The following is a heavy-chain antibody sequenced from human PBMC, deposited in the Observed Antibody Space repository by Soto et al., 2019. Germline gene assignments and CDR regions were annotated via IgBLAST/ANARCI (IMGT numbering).Heavy chain of an antibody. CDR2: IYSGGST. CDR1: GVNVISNY. Sequence: GGSLRLSSTASGVNVISNYMSWVRQAPGKGLEWVSVIYSGGSTYYAGSVKGRFTISRDNSKNTLYLQMNSLRAEDTAVYYCARDRTRYSSGWSRMDVWGQGTTVTVSS. V-gene: IGHV3-53*01. D-gene: IGHD6-19*01. J-gene: IGHJ6*02. CDR3: ARDRTRYSSGWSRMDV.